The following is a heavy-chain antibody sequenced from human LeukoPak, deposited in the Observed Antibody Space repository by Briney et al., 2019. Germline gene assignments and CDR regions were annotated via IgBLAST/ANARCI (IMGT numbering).Heavy chain of an antibody. D-gene: IGHD2-2*01. J-gene: IGHJ6*02. CDR3: ARLNVVVPAAIRYYGMDV. CDR2: IDPSDSYT. CDR1: GYSFTSYW. V-gene: IGHV5-10-1*01. Sequence: GECLKISCKGSGYSFTSYWISWVRQMPGKGLEWMGRIDPSDSYTNYSPSFQGHVTISADKSISTAYLQWSSLKASDTAMYYCARLNVVVPAAIRYYGMDVWGQGTTVTVSS.